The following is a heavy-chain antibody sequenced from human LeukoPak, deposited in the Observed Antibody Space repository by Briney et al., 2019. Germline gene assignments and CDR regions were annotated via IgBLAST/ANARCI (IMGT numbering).Heavy chain of an antibody. CDR2: ILYDGSNK. D-gene: IGHD3-10*01. CDR1: GFTFSSYG. Sequence: GSLRLSCAAAGFTFSSYGMHWVRQAPGKGLEWGAVILYDGSNKYYPDSVKGQFTISRDNSKRTLHLQMNRLRAEDTAVYYCARSYYYGSWSYYTQYYFDYWGQGTLDTVSS. CDR3: ARSYYYGSWSYYTQYYFDY. V-gene: IGHV3-33*01. J-gene: IGHJ4*02.